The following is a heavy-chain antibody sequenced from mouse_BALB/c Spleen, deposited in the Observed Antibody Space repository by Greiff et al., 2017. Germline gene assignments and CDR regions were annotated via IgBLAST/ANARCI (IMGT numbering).Heavy chain of an antibody. CDR3: ARDGGFFYYFDY. V-gene: IGHV2-9*02. CDR2: IWAGGST. J-gene: IGHJ2*01. Sequence: VKLMESGPGLVAPSQSLSITCTVSGFSLTSYGVHWVRQPPGKGLEWLGVIWAGGSTNYNSALMSRLSISKDNSKSQVFLKMNSLQTDDTAMYYCARDGGFFYYFDYWGQGTTLTVSS. CDR1: GFSLTSYG.